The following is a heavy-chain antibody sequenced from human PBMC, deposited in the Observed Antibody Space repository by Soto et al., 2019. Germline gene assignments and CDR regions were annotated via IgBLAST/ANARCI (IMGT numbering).Heavy chain of an antibody. D-gene: IGHD3-10*01. CDR3: ARPKNYYGSGSYYKHFDY. J-gene: IGHJ4*02. CDR2: INHSGST. Sequence: SETLSLTCAVYGGSFSGYYWSWIRQPPGKGLEWIGEINHSGSTNYNPSLKSRVTIPVDTSKNQFSLKLSSVTAADTAVYYCARPKNYYGSGSYYKHFDYWGQGTLVTVSS. V-gene: IGHV4-34*01. CDR1: GGSFSGYY.